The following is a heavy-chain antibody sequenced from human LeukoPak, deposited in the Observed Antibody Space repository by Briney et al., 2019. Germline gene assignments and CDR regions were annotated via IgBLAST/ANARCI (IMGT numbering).Heavy chain of an antibody. D-gene: IGHD3-22*01. CDR1: GFTFSSYA. CDR2: ISGIGDNT. J-gene: IGHJ4*02. Sequence: GGSLRLSCAASGFTFSSYAMSWVRQAPGKGQEWVSGISGIGDNTYYSDYVKGRFTSSRDNSKNTLYVQVNSLGTEDTAAYYCAKGSYYDGSGSFYFDYWGQGTLVTVSS. V-gene: IGHV3-23*01. CDR3: AKGSYYDGSGSFYFDY.